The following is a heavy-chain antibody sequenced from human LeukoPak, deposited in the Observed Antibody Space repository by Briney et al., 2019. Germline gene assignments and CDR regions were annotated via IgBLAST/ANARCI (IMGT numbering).Heavy chain of an antibody. D-gene: IGHD6-13*01. J-gene: IGHJ5*02. CDR1: GGSISSYY. V-gene: IGHV4-4*07. Sequence: SETLSLTCTVSGGSISSYYWSWIRPPAGKGLEWIGRIYTSGSTNYNPSLKSRVTMSVDTSKNQFSLKLSSVTAADTAVCYCARDSSSWYLNWFDPWGQGTLVTVSS. CDR3: ARDSSSWYLNWFDP. CDR2: IYTSGST.